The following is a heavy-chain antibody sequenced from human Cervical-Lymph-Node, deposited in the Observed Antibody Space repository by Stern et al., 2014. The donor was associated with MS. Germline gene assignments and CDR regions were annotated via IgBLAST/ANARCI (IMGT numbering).Heavy chain of an antibody. CDR2: TWDGGSNT. J-gene: IGHJ6*02. V-gene: IGHV3-33*01. CDR3: ARDRWYTSGWYHYGMDV. D-gene: IGHD6-19*01. Sequence: VQLVESGGGVVQPGRSLRLSCVASGFSFTKYGMHWVRQAPGKGLEWVGFTWDGGSNTYYGHSVKGRITISRDHLTSTVNLNIHSLRAEDTAVYYCARDRWYTSGWYHYGMDVWGQGTTVTVSS. CDR1: GFSFTKYG.